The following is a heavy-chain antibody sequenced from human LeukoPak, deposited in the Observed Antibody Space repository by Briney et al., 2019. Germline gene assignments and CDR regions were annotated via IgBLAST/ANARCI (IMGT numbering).Heavy chain of an antibody. V-gene: IGHV3-30-3*01. CDR2: ISYDGSNK. J-gene: IGHJ4*02. Sequence: GGSLRLSCAASGFTFSSHAMHWVRQAPGKGLEWVAVISYDGSNKYYADSVKGRFTISRDNSKNTLYLQMNSLRAEDTAVYYCARELEWSHNHDYWGQGTLVTVSS. CDR1: GFTFSSHA. CDR3: ARELEWSHNHDY. D-gene: IGHD3-3*01.